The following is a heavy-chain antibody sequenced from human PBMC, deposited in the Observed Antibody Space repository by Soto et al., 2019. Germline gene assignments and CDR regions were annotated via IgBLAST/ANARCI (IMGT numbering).Heavy chain of an antibody. CDR2: ISYDGSNK. V-gene: IGHV3-30-3*01. J-gene: IGHJ6*02. CDR3: ARERHSSDKRNYYYYGMDV. Sequence: GGSLRLSCAASGFTFSSYAMHWVRQAPGKGLEWVAVISYDGSNKYYADSVKGRSTISRDNSKNTLYLQMNSLRAEDTAVYYCARERHSSDKRNYYYYGMDVWGQGTTVTVSS. CDR1: GFTFSSYA. D-gene: IGHD6-19*01.